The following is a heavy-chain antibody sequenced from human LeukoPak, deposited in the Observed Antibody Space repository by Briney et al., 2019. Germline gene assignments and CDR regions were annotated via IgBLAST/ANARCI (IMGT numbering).Heavy chain of an antibody. CDR2: ISSSSSSYI. CDR1: GFTFSSYS. CDR3: ARDPRKAPPGY. V-gene: IGHV3-21*01. Sequence: GGSLRLSCAASGFTFSSYSMNWVRQAPGKGLEWVSSISSSSSSYIYYADSVKGRFTISRDNAKNSLYLQMNSLRAEDTAVYYCARDPRKAPPGYWGQGTLVTVSS. J-gene: IGHJ4*02.